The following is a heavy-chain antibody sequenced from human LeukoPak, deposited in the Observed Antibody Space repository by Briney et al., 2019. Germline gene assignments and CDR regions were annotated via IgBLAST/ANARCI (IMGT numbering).Heavy chain of an antibody. Sequence: GGSLRLSCAASGFTFDDYAMHWVRQAPGKGLEWVSGINWNGGSTGYADSVKGRFTISRDNAKNSLYLQMNSLRAEDTAVYYCARDASYGDYVVYYYYMDVWGKGTTVTVSS. J-gene: IGHJ6*03. CDR1: GFTFDDYA. D-gene: IGHD4-17*01. V-gene: IGHV3-20*04. CDR3: ARDASYGDYVVYYYYMDV. CDR2: INWNGGST.